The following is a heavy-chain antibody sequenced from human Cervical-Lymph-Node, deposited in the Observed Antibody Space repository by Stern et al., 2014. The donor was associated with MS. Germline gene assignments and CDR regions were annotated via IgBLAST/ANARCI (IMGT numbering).Heavy chain of an antibody. V-gene: IGHV5-51*01. D-gene: IGHD2-15*01. Sequence: VQLVQSGTEVKKPGESLKISCKGSGYSFTNYWIGWVRQMPGKGLEWMGIIHPDDSDTRYSPSFQGQVTFSADKSIKTASLHGSSLKASDTAIYYCARHDGGGYCSGGSCYFDYWGQGTLVTVSS. CDR3: ARHDGGGYCSGGSCYFDY. J-gene: IGHJ4*02. CDR1: GYSFTNYW. CDR2: IHPDDSDT.